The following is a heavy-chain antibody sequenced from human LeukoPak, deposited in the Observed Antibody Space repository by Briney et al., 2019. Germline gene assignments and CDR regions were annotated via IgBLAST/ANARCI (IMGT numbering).Heavy chain of an antibody. CDR1: GYTFTNYG. J-gene: IGHJ4*02. Sequence: GASVKVSCKASGYTFTNYGISWVRQAPGQGLEWMGWISAYNGNTNYAQKLQGRVTMTTDTSTSTAYMELRSLRSDDTAVYYCARDHTVVVPAAPMGYWGQGTLVTVSS. V-gene: IGHV1-18*01. CDR3: ARDHTVVVPAAPMGY. CDR2: ISAYNGNT. D-gene: IGHD2-2*01.